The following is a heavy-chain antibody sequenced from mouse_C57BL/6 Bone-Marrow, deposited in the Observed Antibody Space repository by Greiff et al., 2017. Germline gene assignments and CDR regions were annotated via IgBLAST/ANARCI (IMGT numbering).Heavy chain of an antibody. CDR1: GFTFSDYG. D-gene: IGHD4-1*02. V-gene: IGHV5-17*01. CDR3: ARRQLGRFDY. J-gene: IGHJ2*01. CDR2: ISSGSSTI. Sequence: EVKLMESGGGLVKPGGSLKLSCAASGFTFSDYGMHWVRQAPEKGLEWVAYISSGSSTIYYADTVKGRFTISRDNAKNTLFLQMTSLRSEDTAMYYCARRQLGRFDYWGQGTTLTVSS.